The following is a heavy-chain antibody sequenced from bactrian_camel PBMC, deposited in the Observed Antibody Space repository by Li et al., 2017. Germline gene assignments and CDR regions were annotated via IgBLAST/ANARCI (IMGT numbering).Heavy chain of an antibody. CDR3: AADLRWCRSGYFDPQARLGY. J-gene: IGHJ6*01. D-gene: IGHD2*01. Sequence: HVQLVESGGGFVEPGGSLRLSCAGSGFTFNRYWTYWVRQAPGKGLEWVSTIYSDISSTYYTDSVKGRFTISQDDAKNTVYLQMNSLEPEDTAIYYCAADLRWCRSGYFDPQARLGYWGQGTQVTV. CDR2: IYSDISST. V-gene: IGHV3S6*01. CDR1: GFTFNRYW.